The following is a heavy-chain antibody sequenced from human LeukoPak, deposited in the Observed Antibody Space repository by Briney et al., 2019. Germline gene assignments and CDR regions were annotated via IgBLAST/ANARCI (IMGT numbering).Heavy chain of an antibody. CDR2: ISSSSSTI. J-gene: IGHJ1*01. CDR1: GFTFSSYS. D-gene: IGHD3-10*01. V-gene: IGHV3-48*02. CDR3: ARALSGSRAAYFLL. Sequence: GGSLRLSCAASGFTFSSYSMNCVRQAPGKGLEWVSYISSSSSTIYYADSVKGRFTISRDNAKNSLYLQMNSLRDEDTAVYYCARALSGSRAAYFLLWGEGTLVTVSS.